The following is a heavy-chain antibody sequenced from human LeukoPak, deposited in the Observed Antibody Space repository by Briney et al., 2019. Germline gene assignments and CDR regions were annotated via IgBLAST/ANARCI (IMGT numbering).Heavy chain of an antibody. CDR1: GFTFSSYA. CDR2: ISGSGGST. CDR3: AKGPYYGDYYYYGMDV. V-gene: IGHV3-23*01. J-gene: IGHJ6*02. D-gene: IGHD4-17*01. Sequence: GGSLRLSCAASGFTFSSYAMSWVCQAPGKGLEWVSAISGSGGSTYYADSVKGRFTISRDNSKNTLYLQMNSLRAEDTAVYYCAKGPYYGDYYYYGMDVWGQGTTVTVSS.